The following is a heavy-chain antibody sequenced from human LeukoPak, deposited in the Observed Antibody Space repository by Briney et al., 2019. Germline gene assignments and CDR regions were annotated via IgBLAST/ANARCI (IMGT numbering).Heavy chain of an antibody. J-gene: IGHJ4*02. Sequence: GGSLRLSCAASGFTFSSYSVNWVRQAPGKGLEWVSSISSSSSYIYYADSVKGRFTISRDNSKNTLYLQMNSLRVEDTAVYYCAKALTQSGTDHYWGQGTLVTVSS. V-gene: IGHV3-21*01. CDR3: AKALTQSGTDHY. D-gene: IGHD1-7*01. CDR1: GFTFSSYS. CDR2: ISSSSSYI.